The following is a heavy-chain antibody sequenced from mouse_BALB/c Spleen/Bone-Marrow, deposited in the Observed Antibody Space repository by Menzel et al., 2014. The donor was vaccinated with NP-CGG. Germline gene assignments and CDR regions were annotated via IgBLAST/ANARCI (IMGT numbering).Heavy chain of an antibody. CDR3: ARNYYVSSAY. CDR2: IWSGGSL. CDR1: GFSLTSYG. Sequence: VQLQQSGPGLVQPSQSLSITCIVSGFSLTSYGVHWVRQSPGKGLEWLGVIWSGGSLDYNAAFIFKLIGSKDNYKRQVFFKMNSQQPKDTAIYYCARNYYVSSAYWGQGPLVTVSA. D-gene: IGHD1-1*01. V-gene: IGHV2-2*02. J-gene: IGHJ3*01.